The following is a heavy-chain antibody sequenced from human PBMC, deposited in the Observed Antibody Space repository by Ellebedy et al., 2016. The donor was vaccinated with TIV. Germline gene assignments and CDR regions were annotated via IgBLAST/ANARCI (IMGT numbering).Heavy chain of an antibody. CDR2: MNPNSGNT. Sequence: AASVKVSCKASGYTFTSYDINWVRQATGQGLEWMGWMNPNSGNTGYAQKFQGRVTITRNTSISTAYMELSSLRSEDTAVYYCARDYDSSGYGDAFDIWGQGTMVTVSS. CDR3: ARDYDSSGYGDAFDI. D-gene: IGHD3-22*01. J-gene: IGHJ3*02. V-gene: IGHV1-8*03. CDR1: GYTFTSYD.